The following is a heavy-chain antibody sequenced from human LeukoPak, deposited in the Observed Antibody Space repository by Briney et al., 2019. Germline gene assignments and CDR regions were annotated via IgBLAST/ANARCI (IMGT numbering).Heavy chain of an antibody. CDR1: GYTFTSYD. V-gene: IGHV1-8*03. Sequence: GASVKVSCKASGYTFTSYDINWVRQAPGQGLEWMGWMNPNSGNTGYAQTFQGRVTITRNTSISTAYMELSSLKPEDTAVYFCARVRPLVAAWWLDRGGRGTLVTVP. J-gene: IGHJ5*02. CDR3: ARVRPLVAAWWLDR. CDR2: MNPNSGNT. D-gene: IGHD2-2*01.